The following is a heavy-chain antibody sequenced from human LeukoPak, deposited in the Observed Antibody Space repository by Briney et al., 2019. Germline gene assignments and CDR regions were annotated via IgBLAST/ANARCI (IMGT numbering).Heavy chain of an antibody. V-gene: IGHV4-31*03. CDR1: GGSISSGGYY. CDR3: ARVPDYSNKNWFDP. Sequence: SQTLSLTCTVSGGSISSGGYYWSWIRQHPGKGLEWIGYIYYSGSTYYNPSLKSRVTISVDTSKNQFSLKLSSVTAADTAVYYCARVPDYSNKNWFDPWGQGTLVTVSS. J-gene: IGHJ5*02. D-gene: IGHD4-11*01. CDR2: IYYSGST.